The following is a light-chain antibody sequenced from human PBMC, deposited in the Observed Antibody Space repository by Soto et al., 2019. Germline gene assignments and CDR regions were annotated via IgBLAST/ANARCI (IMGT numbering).Light chain of an antibody. V-gene: IGKV3D-20*02. CDR3: QQRNNWPNT. J-gene: IGKJ2*01. Sequence: IVLTQSPGTLSLSPGERATLSCRASQSVSGNNLVWYQQKPGQAPRLLIHGASNRATGIPARFSGSGSGTDFTLTISSLEPEDFAVYYCQQRNNWPNTFGQGTKLEIK. CDR1: QSVSGNN. CDR2: GAS.